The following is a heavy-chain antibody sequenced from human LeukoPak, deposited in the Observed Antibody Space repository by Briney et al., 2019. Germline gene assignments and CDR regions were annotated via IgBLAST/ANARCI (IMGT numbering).Heavy chain of an antibody. D-gene: IGHD6-19*01. CDR2: ISAYNGNT. CDR3: ARDQGYNSGQGVVDY. CDR1: GYTFTSYG. J-gene: IGHJ4*02. V-gene: IGHV1-18*01. Sequence: GESLKISCKGSGYTFTSYGISWVRQAPGQGLEWMGWISAYNGNTNYAQKLQGRVTMTTDTSTSTAYMELRSLRSDDTAVYYCARDQGYNSGQGVVDYWGQGTLVTVSS.